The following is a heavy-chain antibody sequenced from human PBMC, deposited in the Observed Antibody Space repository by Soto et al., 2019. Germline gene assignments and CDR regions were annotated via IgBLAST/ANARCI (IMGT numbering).Heavy chain of an antibody. CDR2: VYYSGST. CDR3: ARDKVVTQSLNYYYGMDV. V-gene: IGHV4-59*01. D-gene: IGHD2-21*02. J-gene: IGHJ6*02. Sequence: QVRLQESGPGLLKPSETLSLTCTVSGGSINNYYWSWIRQPPGKGLEWLGYVYYSGSTNYNPALKSRVSISVDTSKSQFSLRLSSVTAADTAVYYCARDKVVTQSLNYYYGMDVWGQGTTVTVSS. CDR1: GGSINNYY.